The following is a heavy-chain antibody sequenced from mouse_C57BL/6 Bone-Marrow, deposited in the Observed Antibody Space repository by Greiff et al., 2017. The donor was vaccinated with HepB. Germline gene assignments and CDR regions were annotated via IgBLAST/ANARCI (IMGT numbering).Heavy chain of an antibody. V-gene: IGHV1-69*01. CDR2: IDPSDSYT. Sequence: QVQLQQPGAELVMPGASVKLSCKASGYTFTSYWMHWVKQRPGQGLEWIGEIDPSDSYTNYNQKFKGKSTLTVDKSSSTAYMQLSSLTSEDSAVYYYARERLGLVLFAYWGQGTLVTVSA. CDR3: ARERLGLVLFAY. J-gene: IGHJ3*01. CDR1: GYTFTSYW. D-gene: IGHD3-2*02.